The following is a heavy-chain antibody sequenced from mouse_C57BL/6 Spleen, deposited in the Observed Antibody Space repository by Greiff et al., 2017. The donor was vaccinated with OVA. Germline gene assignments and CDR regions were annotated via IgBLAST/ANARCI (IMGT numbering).Heavy chain of an antibody. D-gene: IGHD2-5*01. J-gene: IGHJ3*01. Sequence: VQLQQPGAELVMPGASVKLSCQASGYTFTSYWMHWVKQRPGQGLEWIGEIDPSDSYTNYNQKFKGKSTLTVDKSSSTAYMQLSSLTSEDSAVYYCARSNYAWFAYWGQGTLVTVSA. CDR3: ARSNYAWFAY. V-gene: IGHV1-69*01. CDR1: GYTFTSYW. CDR2: IDPSDSYT.